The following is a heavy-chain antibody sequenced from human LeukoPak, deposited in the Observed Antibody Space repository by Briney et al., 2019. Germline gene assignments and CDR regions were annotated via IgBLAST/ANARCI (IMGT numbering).Heavy chain of an antibody. CDR1: GFTFSSYA. CDR2: IGGSGGST. D-gene: IGHD3-9*01. V-gene: IGHV3-23*01. CDR3: AKAEGYDILTGLDY. Sequence: GGSLRLSCATSGFTFSSYAMSWVRQAPGKGLEWVSGIGGSGGSTYYADSVKGRFTISRDNSKNTLYLQMNSLRTEDTAVYYCAKAEGYDILTGLDYWGQGTLVTASS. J-gene: IGHJ4*02.